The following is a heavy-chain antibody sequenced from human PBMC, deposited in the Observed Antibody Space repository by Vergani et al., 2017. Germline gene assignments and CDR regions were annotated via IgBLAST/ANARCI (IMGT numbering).Heavy chain of an antibody. D-gene: IGHD3-16*01. CDR1: GYTFTSYG. CDR2: ISAYNGNT. J-gene: IGHJ6*02. Sequence: QVQLVQSGAEVKKPGASVKVSCKASGYTFTSYGISWVRQAPGQGLEWMGWISAYNGNTNYAQKPQGRVTMTTDTSTSTAYMELRSLRSDDTAVYYCARDSAGEPAYYYYGMDVWGQGTTVTVSS. V-gene: IGHV1-18*01. CDR3: ARDSAGEPAYYYYGMDV.